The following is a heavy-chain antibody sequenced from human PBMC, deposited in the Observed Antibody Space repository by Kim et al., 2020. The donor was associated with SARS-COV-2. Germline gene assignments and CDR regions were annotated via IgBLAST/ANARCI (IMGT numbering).Heavy chain of an antibody. V-gene: IGHV4-61*02. CDR1: GGSISSGSYY. Sequence: SETLSLTCTVSGGSISSGSYYWSWIRQPAGKGLEWIGRIYTSGSTNYNPSLKSRVTISVDTSKNQFSLKLSSVTAADTAVYYCARGSLSGSYYNEFVHYYYYGMDVWGQGTTVTVSS. D-gene: IGHD3-10*01. CDR3: ARGSLSGSYYNEFVHYYYYGMDV. CDR2: IYTSGST. J-gene: IGHJ6*02.